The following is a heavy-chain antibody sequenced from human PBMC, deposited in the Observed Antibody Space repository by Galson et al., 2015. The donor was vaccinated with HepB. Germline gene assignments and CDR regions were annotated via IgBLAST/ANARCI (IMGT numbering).Heavy chain of an antibody. Sequence: SVKVSCKASGYTFTSYGISWVRQAPGQGLEWMGWISAYNGNTNYAQKLQGRVTMTTDTSTSTAYMELRSLRSDDTAVYYCARDSDYGSGSFTYYGMGVWGQGTTVTVSS. CDR1: GYTFTSYG. CDR2: ISAYNGNT. CDR3: ARDSDYGSGSFTYYGMGV. J-gene: IGHJ6*02. D-gene: IGHD3-10*01. V-gene: IGHV1-18*01.